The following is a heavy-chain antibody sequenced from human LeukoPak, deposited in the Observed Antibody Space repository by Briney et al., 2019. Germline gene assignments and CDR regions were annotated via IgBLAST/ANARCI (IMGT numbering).Heavy chain of an antibody. CDR1: GGSISSDDYY. CDR2: IYYSGNT. D-gene: IGHD3-22*01. Sequence: SETLSLTCTVSGGSISSDDYYWSWIRQPPGKGLEWIGFIYYSGNTYYKPSLKNRVSISVDTSKNQFSLTASSVTAADTAVYYCARTYDTSGSPFDYWGQGTLVTVSS. V-gene: IGHV4-30-4*01. J-gene: IGHJ4*02. CDR3: ARTYDTSGSPFDY.